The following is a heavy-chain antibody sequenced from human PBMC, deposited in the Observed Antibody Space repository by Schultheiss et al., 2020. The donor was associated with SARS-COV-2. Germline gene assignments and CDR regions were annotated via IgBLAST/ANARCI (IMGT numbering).Heavy chain of an antibody. CDR1: GFTFSSYA. CDR3: TTTATRGWYVGLDAFDI. Sequence: GGSLRLSCAASGFTFSSYAMSWVRQAPGKGLEWVGRIKSKTDGGTTDYAAPVKGRFTISRDDSKNTLYLQMNSLKTEDTAVYYCTTTATRGWYVGLDAFDIWGQGTMVTVSS. D-gene: IGHD6-19*01. CDR2: IKSKTDGGTT. J-gene: IGHJ3*02. V-gene: IGHV3-15*01.